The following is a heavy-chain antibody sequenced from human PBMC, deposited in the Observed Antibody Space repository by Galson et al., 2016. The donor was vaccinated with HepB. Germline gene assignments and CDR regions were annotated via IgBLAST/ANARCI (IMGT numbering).Heavy chain of an antibody. V-gene: IGHV3-33*08. Sequence: SLRLSCAASGFTFGNSGMHWVRQAPGKGLEWVAVVSYDGSKKDYVDSVKGRFTISRDNSKNTLYLQMDSLRAEDTAVYYCARDKMRWLQLVYFLDHWGQGTLVTVSS. CDR3: ARDKMRWLQLVYFLDH. D-gene: IGHD5-24*01. J-gene: IGHJ4*02. CDR2: VSYDGSKK. CDR1: GFTFGNSG.